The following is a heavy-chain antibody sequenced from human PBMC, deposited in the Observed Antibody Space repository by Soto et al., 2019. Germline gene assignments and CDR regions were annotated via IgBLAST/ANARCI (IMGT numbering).Heavy chain of an antibody. CDR1: GYTFTSYY. CDR2: INPSGGST. CDR3: ARPIVGATGGPDAFDI. J-gene: IGHJ3*02. D-gene: IGHD1-26*01. V-gene: IGHV1-46*01. Sequence: GASVKVSCKASGYTFTSYYMHWVRQAPGQGLEWMGIINPSGGSTSYAQKFQGRVTMTRDTSTSAVYMELSSLRSEDTAVYYCARPIVGATGGPDAFDIWGQGTMVTVSS.